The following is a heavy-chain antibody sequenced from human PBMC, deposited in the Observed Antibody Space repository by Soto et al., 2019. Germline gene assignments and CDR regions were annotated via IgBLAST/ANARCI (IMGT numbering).Heavy chain of an antibody. Sequence: GGSLSLSCSASGFTFSIYAMHWVRQAPGKGLEYVSSISTDGGNTHYADSVKGRFTISRDDSKNTVYLQMNSLRVEDTAVYYCVRENYYYGMDVWGQGTAVTVSS. CDR3: VRENYYYGMDV. CDR1: GFTFSIYA. V-gene: IGHV3-64*04. CDR2: ISTDGGNT. J-gene: IGHJ6*02.